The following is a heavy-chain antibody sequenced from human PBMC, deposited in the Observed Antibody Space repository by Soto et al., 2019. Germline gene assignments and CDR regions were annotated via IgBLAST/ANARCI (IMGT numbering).Heavy chain of an antibody. D-gene: IGHD6-6*01. CDR3: AREYSSSYYYYYGMDV. V-gene: IGHV4-31*03. J-gene: IGHJ6*02. CDR2: IYYSGST. CDR1: GGSISSGGYY. Sequence: SETLSLTCTVSGGSISSGGYYWSWIRQHPGKGLEWIGYIYYSGSTYYNPSLKSRVTISVDTSKNQFSLKLSCVTAADAAVYYCAREYSSSYYYYYGMDVWGQGTAVTVSS.